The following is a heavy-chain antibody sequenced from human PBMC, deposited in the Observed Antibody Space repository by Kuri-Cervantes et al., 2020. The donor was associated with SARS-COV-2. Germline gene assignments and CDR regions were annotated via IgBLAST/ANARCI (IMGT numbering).Heavy chain of an antibody. CDR2: IRNGGST. J-gene: IGHJ4*02. CDR3: ARLEWRYDY. V-gene: IGHV4-39*01. Sequence: SETLSLTCTVSGGSIGSSHYWGWIRQPPGKGLEWIGSIRNGGSTYFNPSLKSRASISVDTSKNHVSLRLTSVTAADTAVYFCARLEWRYDYWGQGTLVTVSS. CDR1: GGSIGSSHY. D-gene: IGHD5-12*01.